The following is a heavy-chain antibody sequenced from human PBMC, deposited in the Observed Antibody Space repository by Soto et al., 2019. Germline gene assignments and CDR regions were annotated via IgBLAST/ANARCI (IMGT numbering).Heavy chain of an antibody. V-gene: IGHV3-30*04. CDR1: GFIFRNYA. J-gene: IGHJ4*02. CDR3: ARSRNSAVADSFDF. D-gene: IGHD1-26*01. CDR2: ISRDGSHK. Sequence: GGSLRLSCAASGFIFRNYAIHWVRQAPGKGLEWVAVISRDGSHKYYLDSVKGRFTISRDNSKDTVNLLMNSLRDDDSAMYYCARSRNSAVADSFDFWGQGTLVTVSS.